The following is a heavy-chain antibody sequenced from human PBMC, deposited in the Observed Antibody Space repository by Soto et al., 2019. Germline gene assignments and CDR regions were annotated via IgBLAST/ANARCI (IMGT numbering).Heavy chain of an antibody. CDR3: ARLTAAAGTSPFDY. V-gene: IGHV4-59*08. CDR2: IYYSGST. CDR1: GGSISSYY. Sequence: SETLSLTCTVSGGSISSYYWSLIRQPPGKGLEWIGYIYYSGSTNYNPSLKSRVTISVDTSKNQFSLKLSSVTAADTAVYYCARLTAAAGTSPFDYWGQGTLVTVSS. J-gene: IGHJ4*02. D-gene: IGHD6-13*01.